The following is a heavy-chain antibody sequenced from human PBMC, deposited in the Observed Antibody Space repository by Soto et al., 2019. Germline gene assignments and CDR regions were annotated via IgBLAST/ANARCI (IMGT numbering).Heavy chain of an antibody. CDR2: VYPGDSDT. Sequence: GESLKISCKASGYSFTSYWIGWVRQMPGKGLEWMGIVYPGDSDTTYSSSFQGQVTISADKSNNQLSLQLNSVTPDDTAVYYCARLIGNSWLDSWGQGTLVTVSS. J-gene: IGHJ5*01. CDR1: GYSFTSYW. V-gene: IGHV5-51*01. CDR3: ARLIGNSWLDS.